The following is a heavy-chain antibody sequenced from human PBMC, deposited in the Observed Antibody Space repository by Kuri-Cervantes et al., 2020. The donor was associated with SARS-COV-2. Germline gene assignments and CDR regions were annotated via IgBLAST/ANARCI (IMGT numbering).Heavy chain of an antibody. V-gene: IGHV4-34*01. Sequence: GSLRLSCAVYGGSFSGYYWSWIRQPPGKGLEWIGEINHSGSTNYNPSLQSRLTMSVDTSKNQFSLRLNSMTASDTAVYYCTRRLMGSYSDYWGQGTLVTVSS. CDR2: INHSGST. D-gene: IGHD3-10*01. J-gene: IGHJ4*02. CDR1: GGSFSGYY. CDR3: TRRLMGSYSDY.